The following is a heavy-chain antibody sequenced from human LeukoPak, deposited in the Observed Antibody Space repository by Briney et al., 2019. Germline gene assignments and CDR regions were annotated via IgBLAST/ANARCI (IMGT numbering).Heavy chain of an antibody. J-gene: IGHJ6*02. D-gene: IGHD6-13*01. CDR3: AREGSLPAGYYYYYGMDV. CDR2: IYSGGST. Sequence: GGSLRLSCAASGFTVSSNYMSWVRQAPGKGLEWVSVIYSGGSTYYADSVKGRFTISRDNSKNTLYLQMNSLRAEDTAVYYCAREGSLPAGYYYYYGMDVWGQGTTVTVSS. CDR1: GFTVSSNY. V-gene: IGHV3-66*01.